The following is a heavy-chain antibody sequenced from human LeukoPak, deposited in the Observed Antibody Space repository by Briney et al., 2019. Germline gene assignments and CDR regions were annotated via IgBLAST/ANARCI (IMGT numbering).Heavy chain of an antibody. Sequence: SETLSLTCTVSGGSISSGAYCWSWIRQRPGKGLEWIGYMYYDGSTYSNPSLKSRLTISVDTSKNQFSLKLSSVTAAGTAVYYCARGPYYDFWSGYPYMDVWGKGTTVTVSS. CDR3: ARGPYYDFWSGYPYMDV. D-gene: IGHD3-3*01. V-gene: IGHV4-31*03. CDR1: GGSISSGAYC. J-gene: IGHJ6*03. CDR2: MYYDGST.